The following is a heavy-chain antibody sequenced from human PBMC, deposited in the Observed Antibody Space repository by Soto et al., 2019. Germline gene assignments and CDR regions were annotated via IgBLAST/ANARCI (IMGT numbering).Heavy chain of an antibody. CDR1: GGTFSSYA. CDR3: ARGIYDYSNYDWLRHRYYFDY. CDR2: IIPIFGTA. Sequence: SVKVSCKASGGTFSSYAISWGRQAPGQGLEWMGGIIPIFGTANYAQKFQGRVTITADESTSTAYMELSSLRSEDTAVYYCARGIYDYSNYDWLRHRYYFDYWGQGTLVTVSS. J-gene: IGHJ4*02. D-gene: IGHD4-4*01. V-gene: IGHV1-69*13.